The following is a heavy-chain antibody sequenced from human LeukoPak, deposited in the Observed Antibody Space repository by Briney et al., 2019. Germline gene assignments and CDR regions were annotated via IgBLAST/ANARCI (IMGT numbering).Heavy chain of an antibody. Sequence: WASVKVSCKASGGTFSSYAISWVRQAPGQGLEWMGGIIPIFGTANYAQKFQGRVTITADESTSTAYMELSSLRSEDTAVYYCAMNAGGSSWYGVDYWGQGTLVTVSS. CDR3: AMNAGGSSWYGVDY. CDR1: GGTFSSYA. V-gene: IGHV1-69*13. CDR2: IIPIFGTA. D-gene: IGHD6-13*01. J-gene: IGHJ4*02.